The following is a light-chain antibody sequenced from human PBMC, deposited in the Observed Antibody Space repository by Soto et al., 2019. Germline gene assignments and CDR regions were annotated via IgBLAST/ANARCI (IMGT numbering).Light chain of an antibody. J-gene: IGLJ1*01. Sequence: QSVLTQPASVSGSPGQSITISCTGTSSDVGGYNYVSWYQQHPGKAPKLMIYDVSNRPSGVSNRFSCSKSGSTASLTISGLQFEDEADYYCSSYTSSSTLVYVFGTGTRSPS. CDR1: SSDVGGYNY. CDR2: DVS. V-gene: IGLV2-14*01. CDR3: SSYTSSSTLVYV.